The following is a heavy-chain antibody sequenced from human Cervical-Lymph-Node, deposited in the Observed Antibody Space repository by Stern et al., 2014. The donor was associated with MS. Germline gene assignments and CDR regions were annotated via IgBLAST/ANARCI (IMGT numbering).Heavy chain of an antibody. CDR2: INPSGGST. J-gene: IGHJ3*02. Sequence: QVQLVQSGAEVKKPGASVKVSCKASGYTFTSYYMHWVRQAPGQGLERMGIINPSGGSTSYAQKFQGRVTMTRDTSTSTVYMELSSLRSEDTAVYYCARVGPPEDAFDIWGQGTMVTVSS. V-gene: IGHV1-46*01. D-gene: IGHD1-14*01. CDR3: ARVGPPEDAFDI. CDR1: GYTFTSYY.